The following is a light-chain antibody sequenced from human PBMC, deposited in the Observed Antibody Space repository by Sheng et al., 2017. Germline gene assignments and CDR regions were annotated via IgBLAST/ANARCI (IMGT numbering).Light chain of an antibody. Sequence: DIVLTQFPDTLSLSPGDRATLSCRASQRVDSTYIAWYQQKPGQAPRLLIYAASERATGIPDRFSGSGSGTDFTLTVSRLEPDDFAVYYCQQYGNTPWTFGQGTKVEIK. CDR2: AAS. J-gene: IGKJ1*01. CDR3: QQYGNTPWT. V-gene: IGKV3-20*01. CDR1: QRVDSTY.